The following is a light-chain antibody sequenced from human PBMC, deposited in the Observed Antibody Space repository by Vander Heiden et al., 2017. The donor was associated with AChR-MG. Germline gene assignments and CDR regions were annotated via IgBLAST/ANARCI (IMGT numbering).Light chain of an antibody. V-gene: IGLV2-14*03. J-gene: IGLJ3*02. Sequence: QSPLTQPASVSRPPGQSLTISCTGSGSDIAGYNYVSWYQLHPGGAPKLMIYNVNKRPSGISYRFSGSKSDNTASLTISGLQVEDGAVYYCLSYTTSSALLFGGGTKLTVL. CDR3: LSYTTSSALL. CDR2: NVN. CDR1: GSDIAGYNY.